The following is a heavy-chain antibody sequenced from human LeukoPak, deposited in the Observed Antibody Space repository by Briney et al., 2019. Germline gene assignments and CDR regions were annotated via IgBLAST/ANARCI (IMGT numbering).Heavy chain of an antibody. CDR1: GGSINNGGYY. D-gene: IGHD5-24*01. CDR2: IYYSGSS. V-gene: IGHV4-31*03. Sequence: SQTLSLTCTVSGGSINNGGYYWSWIRQHPGKGLEWIGYIYYSGSSYYNPSLRSRVTIPVDTSKNHFSLKLSSVTAADTAVYYCARNRDGYNSFDYWGQGTLVTVSS. CDR3: ARNRDGYNSFDY. J-gene: IGHJ4*02.